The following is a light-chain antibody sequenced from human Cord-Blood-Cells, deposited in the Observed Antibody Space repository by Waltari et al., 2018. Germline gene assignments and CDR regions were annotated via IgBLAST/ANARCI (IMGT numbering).Light chain of an antibody. V-gene: IGLV2-23*02. J-gene: IGLJ2*01. CDR2: EVS. CDR1: SSDVGSSNL. Sequence: QSALTQPASVSGSPGQSITISCTGTSSDVGSSNLVSWYQQHPGKAPKLMIYEVSKRPSGVSNRFSGSKSGNTASLTISGLQAEDEADYYCCSYAGSSRVFGGGTKLTVL. CDR3: CSYAGSSRV.